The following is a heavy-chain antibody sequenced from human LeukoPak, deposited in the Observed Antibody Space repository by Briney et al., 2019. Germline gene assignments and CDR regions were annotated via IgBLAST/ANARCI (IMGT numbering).Heavy chain of an antibody. CDR3: ARDGEDIVVVVAANNWFDP. CDR2: ISWNSGSV. CDR1: GFTFDDYA. J-gene: IGHJ5*02. Sequence: SLRLSCAASGFTFDDYAMQWVRQAPGKGLEWVSGISWNSGSVGYADSVKGRFTISRDNAKNFLYLQMNSLRSDDTAVYYCARDGEDIVVVVAANNWFDPWGQGTLVTVSS. D-gene: IGHD2-15*01. V-gene: IGHV3-9*01.